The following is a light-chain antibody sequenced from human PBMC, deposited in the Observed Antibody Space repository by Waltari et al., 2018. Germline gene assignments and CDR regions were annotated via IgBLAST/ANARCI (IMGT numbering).Light chain of an antibody. V-gene: IGKV3-15*01. Sequence: EIVMTQSPATLSVSPGARATLSCRASQSVSSNLAWYQQKPGQAPRLLIYGASTPATGIPARFSGSGSGTEFTLTISSLQSEDFAVYYCQQYNNWPPLTFGGGTKVEIK. CDR1: QSVSSN. J-gene: IGKJ4*01. CDR2: GAS. CDR3: QQYNNWPPLT.